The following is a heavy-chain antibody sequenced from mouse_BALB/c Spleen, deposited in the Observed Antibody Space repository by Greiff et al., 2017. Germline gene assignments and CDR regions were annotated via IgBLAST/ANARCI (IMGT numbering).Heavy chain of an antibody. V-gene: IGHV5-4*02. J-gene: IGHJ3*01. Sequence: EVQVVESGGGLVKPGGSLKLSCAASGFTFSDYYMYWVRQTPEKRLEWVATISDGGSYTYYPDSVKGRFTISRDNAKNNLYLQMSSPKSEDTAMYYCARDGSYGNLPWFAYWGQGTLVTVSA. D-gene: IGHD2-1*01. CDR1: GFTFSDYY. CDR2: ISDGGSYT. CDR3: ARDGSYGNLPWFAY.